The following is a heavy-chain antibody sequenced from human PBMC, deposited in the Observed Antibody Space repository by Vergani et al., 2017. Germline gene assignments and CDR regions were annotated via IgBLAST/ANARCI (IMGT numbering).Heavy chain of an antibody. J-gene: IGHJ4*02. CDR3: ERPSNSSSSAACRENYGFDY. D-gene: IGHD6-6*01. CDR2: IYPGDSDT. CDR1: GYSFTSYW. Sequence: EVQLVQSGAEVKKPGESLKISCKGSGYSFTSYWIGWVRQMPGKGLEWMGIIYPGDSDTRYSPSFQGQVTISTDKSISTAYLRWSSLKASDTAMYYCERPSNSSSSAACRENYGFDYWGQGTMVTVSS. V-gene: IGHV5-51*03.